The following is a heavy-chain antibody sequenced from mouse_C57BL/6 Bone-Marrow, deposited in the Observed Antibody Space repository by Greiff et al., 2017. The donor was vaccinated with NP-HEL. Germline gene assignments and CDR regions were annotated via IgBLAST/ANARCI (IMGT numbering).Heavy chain of an antibody. J-gene: IGHJ3*01. CDR3: WRANFPYYYGSSPWAY. D-gene: IGHD1-1*01. CDR1: ISLSTSGMGL. CDR2: WNNDNY. V-gene: IGHV8-2*01. Sequence: QVTLKVSGPGILQPSQTLSLACTFSGISLSTSGMGLSWLRKPSGQAFEWLASIWNNDNYYNPSLKSRLTISKETSNYHVFLKLTSVDTADSATYYGAWRANFPYYYGSSPWAYWGQGTLVTVAA.